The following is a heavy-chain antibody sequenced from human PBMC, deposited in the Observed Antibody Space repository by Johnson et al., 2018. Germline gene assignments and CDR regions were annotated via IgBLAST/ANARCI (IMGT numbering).Heavy chain of an antibody. D-gene: IGHD5-18*01. Sequence: VQLQESGGGLVQPGGSLRLSCAASGLTFSNFAMSWVRQAPGKGLEWVSRLSDGGSSTDYADSVRGRFTISQNNSKKKLYLQMKSLRAEDTAVYYCAKSGYNYGNPNFWNALDVWGQGTMVIASS. CDR3: AKSGYNYGNPNFWNALDV. J-gene: IGHJ3*01. CDR1: GLTFSNFA. V-gene: IGHV3-23*01. CDR2: LSDGGSST.